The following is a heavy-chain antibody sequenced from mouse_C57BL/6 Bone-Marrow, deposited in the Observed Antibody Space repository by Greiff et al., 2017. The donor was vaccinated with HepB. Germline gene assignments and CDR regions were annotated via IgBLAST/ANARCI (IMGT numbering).Heavy chain of an antibody. D-gene: IGHD1-1*01. CDR2: IWRGGST. J-gene: IGHJ1*03. CDR1: GFSLTSYG. CDR3: AKKNYGSRDWYFDV. V-gene: IGHV2-5*01. Sequence: VQLVESGPGLVQPSQSLSITCTVSGFSLTSYGVHWVRQSPGKGLEWLGVIWRGGSTDYNAAFMSRLSITKDNSKSQVFFKMNSLQADDTAIYYCAKKNYGSRDWYFDVWGTGTTVTVSS.